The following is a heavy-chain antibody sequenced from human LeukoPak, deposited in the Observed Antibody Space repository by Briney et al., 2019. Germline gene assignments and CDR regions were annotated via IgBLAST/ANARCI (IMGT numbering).Heavy chain of an antibody. CDR1: GGSISTGSYY. J-gene: IGHJ5*02. D-gene: IGHD3-10*01. V-gene: IGHV4-61*02. CDR2: MYTSGST. CDR3: ARMSYGSGRPTNL. Sequence: SETLSLTCTVSGGSISTGSYYWSWIRQPAGKGLEWIGRMYTSGSTNYNPSLKSRVTISLDTSKNQFSLKLSSVTAADTAVYYCARMSYGSGRPTNLWGQGTLVTVSS.